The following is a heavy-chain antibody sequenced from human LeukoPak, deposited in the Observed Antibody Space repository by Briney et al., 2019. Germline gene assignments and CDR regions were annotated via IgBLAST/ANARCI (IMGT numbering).Heavy chain of an antibody. CDR3: AAPLYVACGPIAY. Sequence: ASVKVSCKASGYTFTGYYMHWVRQAPGQGLEWMGWINPNSGGTNYAQKFQGRVTMTRDTSISTAYMELSRLRSDDTAVYYCAAPLYVACGPIAYWGQGPLVTVS. CDR2: INPNSGGT. V-gene: IGHV1-2*02. D-gene: IGHD3-16*01. J-gene: IGHJ4*02. CDR1: GYTFTGYY.